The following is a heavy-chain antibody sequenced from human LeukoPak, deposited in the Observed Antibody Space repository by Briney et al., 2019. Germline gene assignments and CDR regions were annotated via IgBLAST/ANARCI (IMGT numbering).Heavy chain of an antibody. V-gene: IGHV1-46*01. CDR3: ASGASTAYYDILTGYYFDY. CDR2: INPSGGTT. CDR1: GYSFTSYW. D-gene: IGHD3-9*01. J-gene: IGHJ4*02. Sequence: GESLKVSCKGSGYSFTSYWIGWVRQAPGQGLEWMGKINPSGGTTNYAQKFQGRVTMTRDTSTSTVYMELSSLRSEDTAVYYCASGASTAYYDILTGYYFDYWGQGTLVTVSS.